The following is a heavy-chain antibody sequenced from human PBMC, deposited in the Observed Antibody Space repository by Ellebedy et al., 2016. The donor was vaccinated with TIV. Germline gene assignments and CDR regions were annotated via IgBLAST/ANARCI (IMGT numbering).Heavy chain of an antibody. Sequence: GGSLRLSXAASGFTFSDYNLNWIRQAPGKGLEWLSYISDSGSAIHYADSVQGRLTVSRDNTKNSLYLQMNSLGVEDTAVYYCARERYSTSSIHYWGQGALVTVSS. D-gene: IGHD6-6*01. V-gene: IGHV3-11*01. J-gene: IGHJ4*02. CDR2: ISDSGSAI. CDR1: GFTFSDYN. CDR3: ARERYSTSSIHY.